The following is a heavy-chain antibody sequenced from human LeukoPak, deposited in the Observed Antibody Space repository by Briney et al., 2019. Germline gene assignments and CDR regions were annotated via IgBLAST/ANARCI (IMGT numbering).Heavy chain of an antibody. Sequence: ASVRVSCKASGYTFTGYYMHWVRQAPGQGLEWMGWINPNSGGTNYAQKFQGRVTMTRDTSISTAYMELSRLRSDDTAVYYCARGYYDFLSGSSGDAFDIWGQGTMVTVSS. J-gene: IGHJ3*02. D-gene: IGHD3-3*01. V-gene: IGHV1-2*02. CDR2: INPNSGGT. CDR1: GYTFTGYY. CDR3: ARGYYDFLSGSSGDAFDI.